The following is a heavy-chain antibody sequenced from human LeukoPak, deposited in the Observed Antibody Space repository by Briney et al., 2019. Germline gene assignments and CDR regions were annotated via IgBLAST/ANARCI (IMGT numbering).Heavy chain of an antibody. Sequence: SETLSLTCTVSGGSISSYYWSWIRQPTGKGLEWIGRIDNSGSTNYNPSLKSRVTISVDKSKNQFSLKVSSVTAADTAVYYCARVAPSGYYYMDVWGKGTTVTVSS. D-gene: IGHD6-25*01. CDR3: ARVAPSGYYYMDV. V-gene: IGHV4-4*07. CDR2: IDNSGST. CDR1: GGSISSYY. J-gene: IGHJ6*03.